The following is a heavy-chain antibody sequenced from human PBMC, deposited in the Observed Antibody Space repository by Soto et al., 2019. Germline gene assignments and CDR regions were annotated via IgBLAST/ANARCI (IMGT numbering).Heavy chain of an antibody. CDR1: GFTFSSYG. D-gene: IGHD3-22*01. J-gene: IGHJ6*02. V-gene: IGHV3-30*18. Sequence: QVQLVESGGGVVQPGRSLRLSCAASGFTFSSYGMHWVRQVPGKGLEWVAVISYDGSNKYYADSVKGRFTISRDNSKNTLYLQMNSLRAEDTAVYYCAKVTEIVVRHYYGMDVWGQGTTVTVSS. CDR3: AKVTEIVVRHYYGMDV. CDR2: ISYDGSNK.